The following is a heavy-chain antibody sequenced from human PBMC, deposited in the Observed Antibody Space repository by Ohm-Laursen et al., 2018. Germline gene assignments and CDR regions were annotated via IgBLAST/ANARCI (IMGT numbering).Heavy chain of an antibody. CDR2: IIPILGMA. V-gene: IGHV1-69*10. CDR3: ARPGRTRYFDH. J-gene: IGHJ4*02. CDR1: SRSFIDYA. Sequence: SVYAFCNLYSRSFIDYATSWARQARGGWIEWMGWIIPILGMANYAQKFQDRVTMTRDTSTSTVYMEVSSLRSEDTAVYYCARPGRTRYFDHWGQGTLVTVSS. D-gene: IGHD3/OR15-3a*01.